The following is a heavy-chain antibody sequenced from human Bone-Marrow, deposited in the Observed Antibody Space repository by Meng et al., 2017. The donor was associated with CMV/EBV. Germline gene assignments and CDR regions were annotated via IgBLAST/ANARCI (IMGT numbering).Heavy chain of an antibody. Sequence: SVKVSCKASGGSFSSYAISWVRQAPGQGLEWMGGIIPILSIANYAQKLQGRVTITADKSTSTAYMELSSLRSEDTAVYDCARGLVLCTSCYFPPAFDPWGQGTLVTVSS. J-gene: IGHJ5*02. V-gene: IGHV1-69*10. CDR3: ARGLVLCTSCYFPPAFDP. CDR1: GGSFSSYA. CDR2: IIPILSIA. D-gene: IGHD2-2*01.